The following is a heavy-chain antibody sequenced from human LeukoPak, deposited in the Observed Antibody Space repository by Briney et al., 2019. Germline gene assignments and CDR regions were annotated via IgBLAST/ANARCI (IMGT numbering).Heavy chain of an antibody. Sequence: GGSLRLSCAASGFTFSSYAMSWVRQAPGKGLEWVSAISGSSGSTYYADSVKGRFTISRDNSKNTLYLQMNSLRAEDTAVYYCAKDLTPMTPVHYYYGMDVWGQGTTVTVSS. CDR3: AKDLTPMTPVHYYYGMDV. J-gene: IGHJ6*02. CDR1: GFTFSSYA. CDR2: ISGSSGST. D-gene: IGHD4-17*01. V-gene: IGHV3-23*01.